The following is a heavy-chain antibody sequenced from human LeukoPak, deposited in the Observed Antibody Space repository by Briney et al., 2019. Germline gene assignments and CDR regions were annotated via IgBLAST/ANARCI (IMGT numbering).Heavy chain of an antibody. D-gene: IGHD3-22*01. CDR3: ARDSYDSRGYYPDY. CDR1: GGTFSSDA. V-gene: IGHV1-69*04. J-gene: IGHJ4*02. Sequence: ASVMVSCKASGGTFSSDAFSWVRQAPGQGLEWMGRIIPILGRVRYAQKFQGRVTIAADKSTRTAYLEVSSLTSEDMAVYFCARDSYDSRGYYPDYWGQGTLVTVSS. CDR2: IIPILGRV.